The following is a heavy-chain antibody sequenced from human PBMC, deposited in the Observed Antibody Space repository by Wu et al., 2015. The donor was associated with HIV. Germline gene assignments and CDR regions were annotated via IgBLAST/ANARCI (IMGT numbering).Heavy chain of an antibody. CDR2: IIPIFGTA. D-gene: IGHD2-2*01. Sequence: QVQLVQSGAEVKKPGSSVKVSCKASGGTLSSYAISWVRQAPGQGLEWMGGIIPIFGTANYAQKFQGRVTITADESTSTAYMELSSLRSEDTAVYYCAWLGYCSSTSCRGAFDIWGQGTMVTVSS. J-gene: IGHJ3*02. CDR1: GGTLSSYA. V-gene: IGHV1-69*01. CDR3: AWLGYCSSTSCRGAFDI.